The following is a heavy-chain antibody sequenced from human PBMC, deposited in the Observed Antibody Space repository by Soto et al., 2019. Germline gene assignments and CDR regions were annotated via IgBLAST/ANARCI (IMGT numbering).Heavy chain of an antibody. CDR1: AISYSTSGVN. D-gene: IGHD2-2*01. V-gene: IGHV2-5*02. Sequence: TQTQKLTCNFSAISYSTSGVNVGWFRQPPGKALEWLALIYWDDDKRYSPSLQNSLTVTKDTSRNQVVLTMTNMDPVDTATYYWAHKRLYCVSTTSHKHQNLPAGRAQG. CDR2: IYWDDDK. J-gene: IGHJ1*01. CDR3: AHKRLYCVSTTSHKHQNLPAG.